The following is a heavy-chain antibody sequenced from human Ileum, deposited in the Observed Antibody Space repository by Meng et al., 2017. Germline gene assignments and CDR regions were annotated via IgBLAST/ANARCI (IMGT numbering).Heavy chain of an antibody. CDR2: ISSSSYI. J-gene: IGHJ4*02. V-gene: IGHV3-21*01. Sequence: GESLKISCAAFGFTFSSYSMNWVRQAPGKGLEWVSSISSSSYIYYADSVKGRFTTSRDNAKNSLYLQMNNLRAEDTAVYYCARDGYGEGYWGQGTLVTVSS. CDR1: GFTFSSYS. CDR3: ARDGYGEGY. D-gene: IGHD4-17*01.